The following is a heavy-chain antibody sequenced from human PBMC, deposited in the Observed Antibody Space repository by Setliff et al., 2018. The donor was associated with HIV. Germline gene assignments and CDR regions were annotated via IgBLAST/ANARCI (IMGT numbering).Heavy chain of an antibody. J-gene: IGHJ4*02. CDR1: GYTFTNYY. CDR2: INPSGGRT. V-gene: IGHV1-46*01. CDR3: ARADSSNWYHVDY. D-gene: IGHD6-13*01. Sequence: ASVKVSCKASGYTFTNYYIHWVRQAPGQGLEWMGLINPSGGRTSYAQKFQGRLTITRDTSANTGYMELSSLRSEDTAVYYCARADSSNWYHVDYWGQGTLVTVSS.